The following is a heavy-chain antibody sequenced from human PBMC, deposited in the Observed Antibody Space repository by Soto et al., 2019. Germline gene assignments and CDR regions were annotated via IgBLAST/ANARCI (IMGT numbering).Heavy chain of an antibody. CDR2: ISSSSSYI. D-gene: IGHD6-13*01. Sequence: EVKLVESGGGLVKQWVSMRLSCAASGFTCSSYSMNWVRHAPGKGLEWVSSISSSSSYISYADSVKGRFTISRDNAKNSLYLPMTSLRAEDTVVYSGARAQEESSSSFDSWGQGNLVTVSS. V-gene: IGHV3-21*01. J-gene: IGHJ4*02. CDR3: ARAQEESSSSFDS. CDR1: GFTCSSYS.